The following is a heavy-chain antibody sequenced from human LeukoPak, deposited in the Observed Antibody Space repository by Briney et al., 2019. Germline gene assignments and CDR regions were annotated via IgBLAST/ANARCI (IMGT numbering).Heavy chain of an antibody. CDR1: GFTFSTYA. Sequence: GGALILSCSASGFTFSTYAMNWVRQAPGKGLEWVSTISGNGDSPYYADSVKGRFTISIDNAKNSLFLQMNSLRAEDTAMYYCGRDFKSGGYDFWGQGTLVTVSS. J-gene: IGHJ4*02. CDR2: ISGNGDSP. V-gene: IGHV3-23*01. D-gene: IGHD2-15*01. CDR3: GRDFKSGGYDF.